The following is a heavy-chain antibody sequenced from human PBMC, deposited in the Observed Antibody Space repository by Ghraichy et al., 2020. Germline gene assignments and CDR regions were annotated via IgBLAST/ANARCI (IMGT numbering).Heavy chain of an antibody. V-gene: IGHV3-33*08. CDR3: ARDRITIFGGFEYYYYGMDV. J-gene: IGHJ6*02. CDR1: GFTFSSYG. D-gene: IGHD3-3*01. CDR2: IWYDGSNK. Sequence: GESLNISCAASGFTFSSYGMHWVRQAPGKGLEWVAVIWYDGSNKYYADSVKGRFTISRDNSKNTLYLQMNSLRAEDTAVYYCARDRITIFGGFEYYYYGMDVWGQGTTVTVSS.